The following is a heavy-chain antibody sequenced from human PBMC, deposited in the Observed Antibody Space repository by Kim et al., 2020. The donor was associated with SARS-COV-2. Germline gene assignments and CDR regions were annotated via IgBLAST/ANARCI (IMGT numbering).Heavy chain of an antibody. CDR2: IYTSGST. CDR1: GGSISSYY. D-gene: IGHD1-26*01. J-gene: IGHJ5*02. Sequence: SETLSLTCTVSGGSISSYYWSWIRQPAGKGLEWIGRIYTSGSTNYNPSLKSRVTMSVDTSKNQFSLKLSSVTAADTAVYYCARDEWELLGRWFDPWGQGTLVTVSS. V-gene: IGHV4-4*07. CDR3: ARDEWELLGRWFDP.